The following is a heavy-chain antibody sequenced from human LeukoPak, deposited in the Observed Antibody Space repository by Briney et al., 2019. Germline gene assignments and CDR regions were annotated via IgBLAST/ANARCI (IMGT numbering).Heavy chain of an antibody. V-gene: IGHV3-21*01. CDR2: ISSSSSYI. D-gene: IGHD2-8*01. CDR1: GFTFSSYS. Sequence: PGGSLRLSCAASGFTFSSYSMNWVRQAPGKGLEWVSSISSSSSYIYYADSVKGRFTISRDNAKNSLYLQMNSLRAEDTAVYYCARCGFDSHYCTNGVCYVKEDLLTNYYMDVWGKGTTVTVSS. CDR3: ARCGFDSHYCTNGVCYVKEDLLTNYYMDV. J-gene: IGHJ6*03.